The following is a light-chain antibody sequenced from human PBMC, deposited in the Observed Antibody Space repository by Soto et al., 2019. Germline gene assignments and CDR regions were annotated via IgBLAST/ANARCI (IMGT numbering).Light chain of an antibody. V-gene: IGKV1-16*02. Sequence: DILITPTTSSLSASVGDTDTLTCRSRQDIKNYLAWFQQKPGKAPKSLILAASSLQSGVPSKFIGTGSGTDFTLTISSLQAEDVATYFCQQYHSYPLTLGGGTKVDIK. CDR2: AAS. J-gene: IGKJ4*01. CDR1: QDIKNY. CDR3: QQYHSYPLT.